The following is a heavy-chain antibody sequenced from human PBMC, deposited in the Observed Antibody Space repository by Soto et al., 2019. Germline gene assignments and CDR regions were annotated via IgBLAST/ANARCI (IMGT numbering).Heavy chain of an antibody. V-gene: IGHV1-69*13. J-gene: IGHJ4*02. CDR3: ARAYYYDSSGPSAYDY. CDR1: GGTFSSYA. CDR2: IIPIFGTA. D-gene: IGHD3-22*01. Sequence: ASVKVSCKASGGTFSSYAISWVRQAPGQGLEWMGGIIPIFGTANYAQKFQGRVTITADESTSTAYMELSSLRSEDTAVYYCARAYYYDSSGPSAYDYWGQGTLVTVSS.